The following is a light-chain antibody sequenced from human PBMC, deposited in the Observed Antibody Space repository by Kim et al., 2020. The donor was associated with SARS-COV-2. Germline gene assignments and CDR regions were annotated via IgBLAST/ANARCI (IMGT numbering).Light chain of an antibody. CDR3: QKYDRAPLT. V-gene: IGKV1-27*01. CDR1: QGISNY. Sequence: ASGGDIVIVNCRARQGISNYLAWYQQKPGKVPKLLIYATATLHAGVPSRFSGSGSGTDFTITSSSLQPEDVATYYCQKYDRAPLTFGGGTKVDIK. CDR2: ATA. J-gene: IGKJ4*01.